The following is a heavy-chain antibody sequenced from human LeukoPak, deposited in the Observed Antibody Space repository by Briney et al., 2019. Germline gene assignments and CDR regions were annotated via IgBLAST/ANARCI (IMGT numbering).Heavy chain of an antibody. D-gene: IGHD7-27*01. CDR3: AKVRSGAFDI. CDR1: GFTFSSYG. V-gene: IGHV3-30*18. J-gene: IGHJ3*02. CDR2: ISYDGSNK. Sequence: GGSLRLSCTASGFTFSSYGMHWVRQAPGKGLEWVAVISYDGSNKYYADSVKGRFTISRDNSKNTLYLQMNSLRAEDTAVYYCAKVRSGAFDIWGQGTMVTVSS.